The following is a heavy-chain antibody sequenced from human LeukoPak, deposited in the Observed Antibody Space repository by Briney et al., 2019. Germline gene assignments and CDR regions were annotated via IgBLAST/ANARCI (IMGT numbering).Heavy chain of an antibody. CDR1: GYTFTDYY. CDR3: ARDRGRGGLISAFDI. J-gene: IGHJ3*02. Sequence: ASVKLSCKTSGYTFTDYYIHWVRQAPGQGLEWMGWINPNSGGTNYAQKIQDGVSMTRDTSIGTAYMELRTVRSDDTAVYYCARDRGRGGLISAFDIWGQGTMVTVSS. D-gene: IGHD3-16*01. CDR2: INPNSGGT. V-gene: IGHV1-2*02.